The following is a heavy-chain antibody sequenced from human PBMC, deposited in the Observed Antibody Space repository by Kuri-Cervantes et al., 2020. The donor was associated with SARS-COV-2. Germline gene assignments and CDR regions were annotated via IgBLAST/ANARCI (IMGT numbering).Heavy chain of an antibody. CDR2: IYPGDSET. D-gene: IGHD3-3*01. Sequence: GESLKISCRGSGYRFTNYWIAWLRQMPGKGLEWMGIIYPGDSETKYSPSFQGQVTFSADRSISTVYPQFSSLKAPDTAMYYCARRAPYAKSGSYSYFLDLWGQGALVTVSS. V-gene: IGHV5-51*01. CDR3: ARRAPYAKSGSYSYFLDL. J-gene: IGHJ5*02. CDR1: GYRFTNYW.